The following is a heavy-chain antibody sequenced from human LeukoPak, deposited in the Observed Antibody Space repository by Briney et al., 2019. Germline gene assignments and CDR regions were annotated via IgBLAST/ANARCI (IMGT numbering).Heavy chain of an antibody. V-gene: IGHV4-39*01. Sequence: SETLSLTCTVSGGSISTSSYYWGWTRQPPGKGLEWIGSIYYSGSTYYNPSLKSRVTISVDTSKNQFSLKLSSVTAADTAVYYCARHLSSGCPGDYWGQGTLVTVSS. CDR3: ARHLSSGCPGDY. CDR1: GGSISTSSYY. D-gene: IGHD6-19*01. J-gene: IGHJ4*02. CDR2: IYYSGST.